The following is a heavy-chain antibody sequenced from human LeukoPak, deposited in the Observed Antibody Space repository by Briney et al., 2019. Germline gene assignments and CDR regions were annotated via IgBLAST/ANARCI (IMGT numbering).Heavy chain of an antibody. V-gene: IGHV3-23*01. Sequence: GGSLRLSCAASRFTFSSYGMAWVRQAPGKGLEWVSVTSGSGGTTYYADSVKGRFTMSRDSSKNTLYLQMNSLRADDTALYYCAKVRSGYYNDAFDMWGQGTMVTVSS. CDR2: TSGSGGTT. D-gene: IGHD3-22*01. J-gene: IGHJ3*02. CDR1: RFTFSSYG. CDR3: AKVRSGYYNDAFDM.